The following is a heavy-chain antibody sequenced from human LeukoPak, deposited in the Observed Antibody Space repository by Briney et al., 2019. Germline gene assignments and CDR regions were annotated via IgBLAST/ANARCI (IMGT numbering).Heavy chain of an antibody. J-gene: IGHJ4*02. D-gene: IGHD3-10*01. CDR3: ARSGWFGELSMYYFDY. CDR1: GFTVSSNY. Sequence: GGSLRLSCAASGFTVSSNYMSWVRQAPGKGLEWVSVIYSGGSTYYADSVKGRFTISRDNSKNTLYLQMNSLRAEDTAVYYCARSGWFGELSMYYFDYWGQGALVTVSS. V-gene: IGHV3-66*01. CDR2: IYSGGST.